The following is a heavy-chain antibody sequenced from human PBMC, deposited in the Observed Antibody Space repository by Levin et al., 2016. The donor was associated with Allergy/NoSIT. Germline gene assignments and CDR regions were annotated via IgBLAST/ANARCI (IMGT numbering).Heavy chain of an antibody. Sequence: SVKVSCKTSGGTLSSYDISWVRQAPGQGLEWMGATIPIFGTTKFAQKFHGRVTITADESTSAAYMELSSLTSDDTAVYFCARMYRSNWPYTSGPRNYWGQGTLVTVSS. CDR1: GGTLSSYD. CDR3: ARMYRSNWPYTSGPRNY. V-gene: IGHV1-69*13. J-gene: IGHJ4*02. D-gene: IGHD6-13*01. CDR2: TIPIFGTT.